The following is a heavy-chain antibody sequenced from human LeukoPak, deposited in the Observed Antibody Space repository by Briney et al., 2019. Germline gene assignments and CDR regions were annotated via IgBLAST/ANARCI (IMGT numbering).Heavy chain of an antibody. CDR2: ISSSGSTI. CDR1: GFTFSDYY. V-gene: IGHV3-11*01. D-gene: IGHD4-11*01. J-gene: IGHJ4*02. CDR3: ARVLYDYSNDYFDY. Sequence: GGSLRLSCAASGFTFSDYYMSWIRQAPGKGLEWVSYISSSGSTIYCADSVKGRFTISRDNAKNSLCLQMNSLRAEDTAVYYCARVLYDYSNDYFDYWGRGTLVTVSS.